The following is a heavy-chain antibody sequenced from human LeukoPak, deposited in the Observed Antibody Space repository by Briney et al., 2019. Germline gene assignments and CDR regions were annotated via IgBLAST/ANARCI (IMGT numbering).Heavy chain of an antibody. Sequence: GESLKISCKGSGYSFTTSWIAWVRQMPGKGLEWMGIIYPGDSDTRYSPSFQGQVTISADKSISTAYLQWRSLKASDTAMYYCARRSGSDALDIWGQGTMVTVSS. V-gene: IGHV5-51*01. CDR3: ARRSGSDALDI. CDR1: GYSFTTSW. D-gene: IGHD3-10*01. CDR2: IYPGDSDT. J-gene: IGHJ3*02.